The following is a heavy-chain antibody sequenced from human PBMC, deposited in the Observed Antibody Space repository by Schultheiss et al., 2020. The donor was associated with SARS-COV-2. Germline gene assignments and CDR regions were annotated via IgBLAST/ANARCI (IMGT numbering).Heavy chain of an antibody. V-gene: IGHV3-33*01. CDR3: ARGEEDSSSWSGPDWYFDL. D-gene: IGHD6-13*01. J-gene: IGHJ2*01. CDR1: GFTFSSYG. Sequence: GESLKISCAASGFTFSSYGMHWVRQAPGKGLEWVAVIWYDGSNKYYADSVKGRFTISRDNSKNTLYLQMNSLRAEDTAVYYCARGEEDSSSWSGPDWYFDLWGRGTLVTVSS. CDR2: IWYDGSNK.